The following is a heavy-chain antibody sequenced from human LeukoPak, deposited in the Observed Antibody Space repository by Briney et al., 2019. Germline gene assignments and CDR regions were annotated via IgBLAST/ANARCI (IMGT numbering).Heavy chain of an antibody. Sequence: ASVKVSCKASGYTFTGYYMHWVRQAPGQGLEWMGWINPNSGGTNYAQKFQGRVTMTRDTSISTAYMELSRLRSEDTAVYYCARAAASPAYYYGMDVWGQGTTVTVSS. D-gene: IGHD2-2*01. CDR3: ARAAASPAYYYGMDV. CDR1: GYTFTGYY. CDR2: INPNSGGT. V-gene: IGHV1-2*02. J-gene: IGHJ6*02.